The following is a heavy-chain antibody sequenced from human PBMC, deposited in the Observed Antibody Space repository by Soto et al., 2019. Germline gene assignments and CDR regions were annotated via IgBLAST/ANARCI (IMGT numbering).Heavy chain of an antibody. V-gene: IGHV4-59*01. CDR1: GGSLSSYY. Sequence: SETMSLTCPVAGGSLSSYYLSWIRQTPGKGLEWIGYIYYSGSTNYNPSLKSRVTISVDTSKNQFSLKLSSVTAADTAVYYCARGGYDYGDSYYYYYMDVWGKGTTVTVSS. CDR3: ARGGYDYGDSYYYYYMDV. J-gene: IGHJ6*03. D-gene: IGHD4-17*01. CDR2: IYYSGST.